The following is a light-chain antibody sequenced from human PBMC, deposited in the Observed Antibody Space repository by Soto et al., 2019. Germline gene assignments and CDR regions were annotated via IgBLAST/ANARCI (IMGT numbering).Light chain of an antibody. CDR3: QTWGTCIWV. CDR1: SGHSSYA. Sequence: QSVLTQSPSASASLGASVKLTCTLSSGHSSYAIAWHQQQPEKGPRYLMKLNSAGSHSKGDGIPDRFSGSSSGAERYLTISSLQSEDEADYYCQTWGTCIWVFGGGTKVTVL. J-gene: IGLJ3*02. V-gene: IGLV4-69*01. CDR2: LNSAGSH.